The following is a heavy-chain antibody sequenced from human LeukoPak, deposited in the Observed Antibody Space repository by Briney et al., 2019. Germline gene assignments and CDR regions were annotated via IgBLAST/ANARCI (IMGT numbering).Heavy chain of an antibody. J-gene: IGHJ4*02. CDR1: GGSFSGYY. CDR2: INHSGST. Sequence: SETLSLTCAVYGGSFSGYYWSWIRQPPGKGLEWIREINHSGSTNYNPSLKSRVTISVDTSKNQFSLKLSSVTAADTAVYYCARGRRGGYNYVLDYWGQGTLVTVSS. CDR3: ARGRRGGYNYVLDY. D-gene: IGHD5-12*01. V-gene: IGHV4-34*01.